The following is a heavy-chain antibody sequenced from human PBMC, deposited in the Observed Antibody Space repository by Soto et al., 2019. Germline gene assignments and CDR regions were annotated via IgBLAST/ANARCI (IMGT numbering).Heavy chain of an antibody. CDR2: IHYNGNT. D-gene: IGHD5-12*01. V-gene: IGHV4-59*01. CDR1: GDSISAYS. J-gene: IGHJ4*02. Sequence: XXTLSLAFTVSGDSISAYSWRWVRQPPGKGLEWIGNIHYNGNTKYNPSLKSRVSMSVDTSKNQFSLRLISVTAADTAKYFCAREGNPGRWLQPLDFWGQGTLVTVSS. CDR3: AREGNPGRWLQPLDF.